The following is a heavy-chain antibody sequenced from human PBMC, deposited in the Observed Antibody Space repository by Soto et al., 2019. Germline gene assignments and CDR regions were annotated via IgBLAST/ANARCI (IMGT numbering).Heavy chain of an antibody. Sequence: PGESLKISCKGSGYSFTSYWISWVRQMPGKGLEWMGRIDLSDSYTNYIPSFQGHVTISADKSISTAYLQWSSLNASDTAMYYFALDAVPSTYYYYYYGMDVWGQGTTVTVSS. V-gene: IGHV5-10-1*01. D-gene: IGHD2-2*01. J-gene: IGHJ6*02. CDR1: GYSFTSYW. CDR2: IDLSDSYT. CDR3: ALDAVPSTYYYYYYGMDV.